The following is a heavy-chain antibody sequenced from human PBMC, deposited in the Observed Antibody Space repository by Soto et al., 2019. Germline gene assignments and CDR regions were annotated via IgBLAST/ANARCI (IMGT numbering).Heavy chain of an antibody. CDR1: GVSITSGAYY. CDR2: IYSNGNT. V-gene: IGHV4-31*03. D-gene: IGHD4-17*01. Sequence: QVQLQESGPGLVKPSQTLSLTCTLSGVSITSGAYYWTWVRQHPGKGLEWIGYIYSNGNTYFSPSLKSRLTISIDTSKNQFSLKLSSVTAADTAMYYCARARLRAVYAFDFWGQGTMVTVSS. J-gene: IGHJ3*01. CDR3: ARARLRAVYAFDF.